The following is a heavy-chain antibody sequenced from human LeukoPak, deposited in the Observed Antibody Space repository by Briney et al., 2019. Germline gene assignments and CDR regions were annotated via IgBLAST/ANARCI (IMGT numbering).Heavy chain of an antibody. J-gene: IGHJ4*02. Sequence: GGSLRLSCAASGFTFSSYGMHWVRQAPGKGLEWVAFIRYDGSNKYYADSVKGRFTISRDNSKNTLYLQMNSLRAEDTAVYYCVVDTAMAFDYWGQGTLVTVSS. CDR3: VVDTAMAFDY. CDR2: IRYDGSNK. V-gene: IGHV3-30*02. D-gene: IGHD5-18*01. CDR1: GFTFSSYG.